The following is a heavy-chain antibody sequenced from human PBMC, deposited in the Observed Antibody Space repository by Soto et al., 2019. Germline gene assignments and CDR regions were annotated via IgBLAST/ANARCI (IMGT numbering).Heavy chain of an antibody. J-gene: IGHJ4*02. V-gene: IGHV2-5*02. D-gene: IGHD3-10*02. CDR1: GFSLSTNGVG. CDR2: IYWDDDK. CDR3: AHSPRITMYDY. Sequence: QITLKESGPTLVKPTQTLTLTCTFSGFSLSTNGVGVGWIRQPPGKALEWLALIYWDDDKRYSPSLKSRLTVTNDTTKIRVVLTLTNMDSVDTGTYYCAHSPRITMYDYWGQGTLVTVSS.